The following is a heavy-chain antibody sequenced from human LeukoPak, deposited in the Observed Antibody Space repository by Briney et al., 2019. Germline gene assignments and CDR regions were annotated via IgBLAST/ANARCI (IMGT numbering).Heavy chain of an antibody. CDR3: ARDHLNSLWFGEYTSQGDMDV. CDR1: GYTFTSYG. Sequence: GASVKVSCKASGYTFTSYGISWVRQAPGQGLEWMGWISAYNGNTNYAQKLQGRVTMTTDTSTSTAYMELRSLRSDDTAVYYCARDHLNSLWFGEYTSQGDMDVWGKGTTVTVSS. V-gene: IGHV1-18*01. J-gene: IGHJ6*03. CDR2: ISAYNGNT. D-gene: IGHD3-10*01.